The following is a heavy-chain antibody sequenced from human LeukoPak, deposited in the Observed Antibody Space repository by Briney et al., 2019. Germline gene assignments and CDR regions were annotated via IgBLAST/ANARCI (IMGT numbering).Heavy chain of an antibody. V-gene: IGHV1-69*01. CDR2: IIPIFGTA. CDR1: GGTFSSYA. Sequence: ASVKVSCKASGGTFSSYAISWVRQAPGQGLEWMGGIIPIFGTANYAQKFQGRVTITADESTSTAYMELGSLRSEDTAVYYCARFVAGYAFDYWGQGTLVTVSS. CDR3: ARFVAGYAFDY. D-gene: IGHD3-16*01. J-gene: IGHJ4*02.